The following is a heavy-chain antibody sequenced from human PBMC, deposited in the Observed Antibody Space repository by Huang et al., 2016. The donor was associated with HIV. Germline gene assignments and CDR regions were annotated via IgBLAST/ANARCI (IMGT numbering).Heavy chain of an antibody. CDR3: ARGFGINYNHEAFDV. J-gene: IGHJ3*01. Sequence: QIQLAQSGAEVKKPGASVKVSCKASGYTFTNYDINWVRQDSGQGLEWMGGMNPKSVNVGYTKKFQGRVAILRNSSINTSYLEVTSLTSEDTAVYYCARGFGINYNHEAFDVWGQGTMVTVSS. CDR1: GYTFTNYD. CDR2: MNPKSVNV. D-gene: IGHD3-10*01. V-gene: IGHV1-8*01.